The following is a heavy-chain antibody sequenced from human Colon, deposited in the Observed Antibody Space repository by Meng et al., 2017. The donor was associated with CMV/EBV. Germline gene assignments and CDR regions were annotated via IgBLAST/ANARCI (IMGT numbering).Heavy chain of an antibody. CDR1: GFTFRHRY. CDR2: ITPFNGNT. J-gene: IGHJ4*02. CDR3: ASGEEQLAHFDY. D-gene: IGHD6-13*01. Sequence: QMQLVQSGAEVKKTGSSGMVSCKASGFTFRHRYVHWVRQAPGQALEWMGWITPFNGNTNYAQKLQDRVTITRDMSMTTAYMELSSLRSDDRAIYFCASGEEQLAHFDYWGQGTLVTVSS. V-gene: IGHV1-45*02.